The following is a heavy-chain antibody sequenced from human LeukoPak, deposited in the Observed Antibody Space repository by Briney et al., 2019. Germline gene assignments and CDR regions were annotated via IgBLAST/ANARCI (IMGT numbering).Heavy chain of an antibody. CDR2: TSGSGD. Sequence: GGSLRLSCAASGFTFSYYAMNWVRQAPGKGLEWVSTTSGSGDYYADSVKGRFTISRDNAKNTLYLQMNSLRAEDTAVYYCARGLNYYDSSDAFDIWGQGTMVTVSS. CDR1: GFTFSYYA. D-gene: IGHD3-22*01. V-gene: IGHV3-23*01. J-gene: IGHJ3*02. CDR3: ARGLNYYDSSDAFDI.